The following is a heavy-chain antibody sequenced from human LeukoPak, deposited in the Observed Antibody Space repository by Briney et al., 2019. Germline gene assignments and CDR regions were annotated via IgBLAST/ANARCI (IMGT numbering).Heavy chain of an antibody. Sequence: GSSVKVSCKASGGTFSSYAISWVRQAPGQGLEWMGGIIPIFGTANYAQKFQGRVTITTDESTSTAYMELSSLRSEDTAVYYCANYSGSGRRWFDPWGQGTLVTVSS. V-gene: IGHV1-69*05. CDR1: GGTFSSYA. CDR3: ANYSGSGRRWFDP. J-gene: IGHJ5*02. D-gene: IGHD3-10*01. CDR2: IIPIFGTA.